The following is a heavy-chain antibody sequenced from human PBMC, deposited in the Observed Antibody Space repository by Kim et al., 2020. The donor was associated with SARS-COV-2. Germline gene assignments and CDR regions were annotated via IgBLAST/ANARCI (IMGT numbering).Heavy chain of an antibody. CDR1: GFTFSSYS. Sequence: GGSLRLSCAASGFTFSSYSMNWVRQAPGKGLEWVSSISSSSSYIYYADSVKGRFTISRDNAKNSLYLQMNSLRAEDTAVYYCARDPKRSGIGGYWGQGTLVTVSS. J-gene: IGHJ4*02. CDR3: ARDPKRSGIGGY. CDR2: ISSSSSYI. V-gene: IGHV3-21*01. D-gene: IGHD3-3*01.